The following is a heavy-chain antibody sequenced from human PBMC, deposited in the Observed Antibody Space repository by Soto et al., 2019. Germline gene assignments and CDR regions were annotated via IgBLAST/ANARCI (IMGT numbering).Heavy chain of an antibody. CDR2: IIPILGIA. CDR1: GGTFSSYT. CDR3: ARGVVTGMVMGYYYGMVV. Sequence: QVQLVQSGAEVKKPGSSVKVSCKASGGTFSSYTISWVRQAPGQRLAWMGRIIPILGIANYAQKFQGRVTITADKSTCIAYMELSSLRSEHTAVYYCARGVVTGMVMGYYYGMVVWGQGTTVTVSS. V-gene: IGHV1-69*02. D-gene: IGHD5-18*01. J-gene: IGHJ6*02.